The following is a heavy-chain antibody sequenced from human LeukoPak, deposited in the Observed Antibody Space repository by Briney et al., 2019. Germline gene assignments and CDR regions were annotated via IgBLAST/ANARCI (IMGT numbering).Heavy chain of an antibody. D-gene: IGHD6-19*01. CDR3: ATSPVTGMIYFDY. J-gene: IGHJ4*02. Sequence: GGSLRLSCAASGFTVSNYYMSWVRQAPGKGLEWVSVIYSGGDTYYADSVKGRFTISRDNSKNTLYLQMNNLRAEDTAVYYCATSPVTGMIYFDYWGQGTLVTVSS. V-gene: IGHV3-66*01. CDR2: IYSGGDT. CDR1: GFTVSNYY.